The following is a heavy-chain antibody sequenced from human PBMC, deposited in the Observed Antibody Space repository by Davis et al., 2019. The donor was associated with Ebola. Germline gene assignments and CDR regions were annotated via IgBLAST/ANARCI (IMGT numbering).Heavy chain of an antibody. CDR3: ARDLATVTTRDYYYYYGMDV. D-gene: IGHD4-11*01. J-gene: IGHJ6*02. Sequence: ASVKVSCKASGGTFSSYAISWVRQAPGQGLEWMGGINPNSGGTNYAQKFQGWVTMTRDTSISTAYMELSRLRSDDTAVYYCARDLATVTTRDYYYYYGMDVWGQGTTVTVSS. CDR2: INPNSGGT. CDR1: GGTFSSYA. V-gene: IGHV1-2*04.